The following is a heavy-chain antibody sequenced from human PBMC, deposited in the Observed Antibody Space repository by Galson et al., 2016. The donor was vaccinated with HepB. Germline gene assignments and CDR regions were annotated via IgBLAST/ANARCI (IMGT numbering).Heavy chain of an antibody. J-gene: IGHJ5*02. CDR3: GRDGGDIGGATGRFDP. V-gene: IGHV1-69*13. Sequence: SVKVSCKASGGTFSSYAISWVRQAPGQGLEWMGGIIPIFGTANYAQKFQGRVTITADESTSTAYMELSSLRSEDTAVYYCGRDGGDIGGATGRFDPWGQGTLVTVSS. CDR1: GGTFSSYA. CDR2: IIPIFGTA. D-gene: IGHD1-26*01.